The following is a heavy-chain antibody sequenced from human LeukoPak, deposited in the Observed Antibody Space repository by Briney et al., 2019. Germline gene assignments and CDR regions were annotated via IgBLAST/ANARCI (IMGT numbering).Heavy chain of an antibody. CDR1: GFTFSSYA. CDR2: ISGSGGST. D-gene: IGHD6-19*01. Sequence: GGSLRLSCAASGFTFSSYAMSWVRQAPGKGLEWVSAISGSGGSTYYADSVKGRFTISRDNSKNTLYLQMNSLRAEDTAVYYCAKGNKDSSGWYIFFDYWGQGTLVTVSS. CDR3: AKGNKDSSGWYIFFDY. J-gene: IGHJ4*02. V-gene: IGHV3-23*01.